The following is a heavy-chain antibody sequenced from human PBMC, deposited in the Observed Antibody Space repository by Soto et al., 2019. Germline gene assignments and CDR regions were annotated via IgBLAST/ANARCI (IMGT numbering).Heavy chain of an antibody. V-gene: IGHV4-30-4*01. D-gene: IGHD2-15*01. CDR1: GDCISSDNYY. J-gene: IGHJ4*02. CDR2: IYDSGST. Sequence: QVQLQESGPGLVKPSQTLSLTCTVSGDCISSDNYYWSWIRQPPGKGLEWIGYIYDSGSTYYNASVKSRVTISVDTPKNQFSLKLSSVTAADTAVYYCARARWYGDYSDYWGQGTLVTVSS. CDR3: ARARWYGDYSDY.